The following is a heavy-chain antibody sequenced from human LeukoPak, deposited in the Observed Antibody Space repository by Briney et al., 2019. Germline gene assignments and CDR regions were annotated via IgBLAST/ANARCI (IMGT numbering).Heavy chain of an antibody. CDR3: ARGGGYDWGAFDY. Sequence: SETLSLTCTVSGGSISSSSYYWSWIRQPPGKGLEWIGFISYSGNTGYRPSLKSRVSISVDTSKNQFSLKLSSVTAADTAVYYCARGGGYDWGAFDYWGQGALVTVSS. CDR2: ISYSGNT. J-gene: IGHJ4*02. V-gene: IGHV4-61*01. CDR1: GGSISSSSYY. D-gene: IGHD5-12*01.